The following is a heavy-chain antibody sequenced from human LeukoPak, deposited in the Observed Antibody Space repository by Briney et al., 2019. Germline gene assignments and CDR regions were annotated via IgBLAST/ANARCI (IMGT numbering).Heavy chain of an antibody. V-gene: IGHV3-23*01. CDR2: IFGSGGSP. Sequence: GGSLRLSCEASVFTFGSHAMYWVRQAPGKGREGVAGIFGSGGSPHYADSVKGRFTISRDNPRNTVYLQINSLRDDDTAVYYCGKTTVGYSSGQKPAWPVDFWGQGTLVTVSS. J-gene: IGHJ4*02. D-gene: IGHD5-18*01. CDR3: GKTTVGYSSGQKPAWPVDF. CDR1: VFTFGSHA.